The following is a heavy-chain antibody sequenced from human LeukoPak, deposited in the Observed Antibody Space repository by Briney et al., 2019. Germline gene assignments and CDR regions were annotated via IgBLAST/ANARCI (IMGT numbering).Heavy chain of an antibody. Sequence: SVTVSCKTSGGTFSSYAISWVRQAPGQGLEWMGGIIPIFGTTNYAQKFQGRVTLTADESTSTAYMELSSLRSEGTAVYYCARAAYDLLTAYYLKYFDLWGRGTLVTVDS. CDR3: ARAAYDLLTAYYLKYFDL. D-gene: IGHD3-9*01. V-gene: IGHV1-69*13. CDR1: GGTFSSYA. J-gene: IGHJ2*01. CDR2: IIPIFGTT.